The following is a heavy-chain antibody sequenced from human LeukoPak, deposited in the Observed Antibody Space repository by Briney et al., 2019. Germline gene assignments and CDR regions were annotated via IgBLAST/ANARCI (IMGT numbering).Heavy chain of an antibody. V-gene: IGHV4-30-2*01. Sequence: SQTLSLTCTVSGGSISSGGYYWSWIRQPPGKGLEWIGYIYHSGSTYYNPSLKSRVTISVDRSKNQFSLKLSSVTAADTAVYYCARTVCGGDCYPWSYYYYMDVWGKGTTVTVSS. J-gene: IGHJ6*03. CDR2: IYHSGST. CDR3: ARTVCGGDCYPWSYYYYMDV. CDR1: GGSISSGGYY. D-gene: IGHD2-21*01.